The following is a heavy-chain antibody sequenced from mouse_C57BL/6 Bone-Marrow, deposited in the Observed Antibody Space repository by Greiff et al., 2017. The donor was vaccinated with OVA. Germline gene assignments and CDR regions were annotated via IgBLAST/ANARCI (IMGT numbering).Heavy chain of an antibody. J-gene: IGHJ3*01. V-gene: IGHV5-4*01. CDR3: ARDPYGPFAY. Sequence: EVQVVESGGGLVKPGGSLKLSCAASGFTFSSYAMSWVRQTPEKRLEWVATISDGGSYTYYPDNVKGRFTISRDNAKNNLYLQMSHLKSEDTAMYYCARDPYGPFAYWGQGTLVTVSA. CDR1: GFTFSSYA. D-gene: IGHD1-1*02. CDR2: ISDGGSYT.